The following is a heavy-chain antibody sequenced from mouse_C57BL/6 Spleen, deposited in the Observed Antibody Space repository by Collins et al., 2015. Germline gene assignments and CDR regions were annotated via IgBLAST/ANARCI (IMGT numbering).Heavy chain of an antibody. CDR3: ARKGWSYAMDY. J-gene: IGHJ4*01. Sequence: QVQLKQSGPGLVQPSQSLSITCTASGFSLTSYGVHWVRQSPGKGLEWLGVIWSGGSTDYNAAFISRLSISKDNSKSQVFFKMNSLQADDTAIYYCARKGWSYAMDYWGQGTSVTVSS. CDR2: IWSGGST. V-gene: IGHV2-2*01. CDR1: GFSLTSYG. D-gene: IGHD3-3*01.